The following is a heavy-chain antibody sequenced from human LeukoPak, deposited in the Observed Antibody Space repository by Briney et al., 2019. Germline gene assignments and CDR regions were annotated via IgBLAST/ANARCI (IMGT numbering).Heavy chain of an antibody. CDR2: ISNSVYT. CDR1: GDSISTYY. CDR3: ARHARSGYANAKFDY. Sequence: SETLSLTCTVSGDSISTYYWSWIRQPPGKGLEWIGYISNSVYTNYNPSLTSRVTMSVDTSKNQFSLKLTSVAAADTAVYYCARHARSGYANAKFDYWGQGALVTVSS. J-gene: IGHJ4*02. V-gene: IGHV4-59*08. D-gene: IGHD5-12*01.